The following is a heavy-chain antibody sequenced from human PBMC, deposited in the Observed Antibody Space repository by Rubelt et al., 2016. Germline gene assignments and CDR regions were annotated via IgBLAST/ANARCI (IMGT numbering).Heavy chain of an antibody. J-gene: IGHJ5*02. V-gene: IGHV4-61*01. CDR2: IYYSGST. CDR3: ARLRGYCTNGVCPNWFDP. CDR1: GGSVSSGSYY. D-gene: IGHD2-8*01. Sequence: QVQLQESGPGLVKPSETLSLTCTVSGGSVSSGSYYWSWIRQPPGKGLEWIGYIYYSGSTNYNPSLKSRVTISVDTSKNQFSLKLSSVTAADTAVYYCARLRGYCTNGVCPNWFDPWGQGTLVTVSS.